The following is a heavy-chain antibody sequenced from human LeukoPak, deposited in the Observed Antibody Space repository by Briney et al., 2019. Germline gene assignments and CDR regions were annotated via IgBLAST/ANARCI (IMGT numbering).Heavy chain of an antibody. CDR1: GFTFSKYG. D-gene: IGHD3-22*01. Sequence: GGSLRLSCAASGFTFSKYGMNWVRQAPGKGLGWVSGIGVSGTTYYADSVKGRFTISRDTSKNTLYLQMNSLRAEGTAVYYRAKAQGYYDCWGQGTLVTVSS. V-gene: IGHV3-23*01. J-gene: IGHJ4*02. CDR2: IGVSGTT. CDR3: AKAQGYYDC.